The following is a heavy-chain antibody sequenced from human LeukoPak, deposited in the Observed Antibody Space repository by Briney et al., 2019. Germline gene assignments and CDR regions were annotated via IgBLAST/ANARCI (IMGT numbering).Heavy chain of an antibody. CDR3: ARLQWLVRSWFEP. Sequence: PSETLSLTCTVTGGSLGGYYWSWIRQTPGKGLEYIGYIYPTGNTNGNTNYNPSLKSRVTISVDTSKNQFSLNLTSVTAADTAKFYCARLQWLVRSWFEPWGQGTLVIVSS. V-gene: IGHV4-4*08. D-gene: IGHD6-19*01. CDR2: IYPTGNT. J-gene: IGHJ5*02. CDR1: GGSLGGYY.